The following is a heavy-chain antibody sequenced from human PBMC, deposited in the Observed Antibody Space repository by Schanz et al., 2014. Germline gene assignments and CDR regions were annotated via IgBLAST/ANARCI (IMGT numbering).Heavy chain of an antibody. Sequence: EVHLLESGGGLVQPGGSLRLSCAASGFTFGDYAMTWVRQAPGKGLEWVSAMNESHSTIYYADSVRGRFTISRDNSKNTLYLQMNSLRAEYTALYYCARDRRNADLDYWGQGALVTVSS. CDR2: MNESHSTI. CDR3: ARDRRNADLDY. CDR1: GFTFGDYA. D-gene: IGHD1-1*01. V-gene: IGHV3-23*01. J-gene: IGHJ4*02.